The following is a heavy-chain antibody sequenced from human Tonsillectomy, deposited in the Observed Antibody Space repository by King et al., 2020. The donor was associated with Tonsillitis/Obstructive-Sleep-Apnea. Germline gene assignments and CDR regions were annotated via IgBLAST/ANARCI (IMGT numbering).Heavy chain of an antibody. CDR2: ISYDGSNK. J-gene: IGHJ4*02. Sequence: VQLVESGGGVVQPGRSLRLSCAASGFTFSSYGMHWVRQAPGKGLEWVAVISYDGSNKYYADSVKGRFTISRDNSKNTLYLQMNSLRAEDTAVYYCAKAQERVAVAGVPACSYWGQGTLVTVSS. D-gene: IGHD6-19*01. CDR3: AKAQERVAVAGVPACSY. V-gene: IGHV3-30*18. CDR1: GFTFSSYG.